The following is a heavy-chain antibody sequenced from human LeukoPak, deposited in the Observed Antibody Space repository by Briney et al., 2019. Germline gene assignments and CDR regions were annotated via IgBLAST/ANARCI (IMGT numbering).Heavy chain of an antibody. V-gene: IGHV3-23*01. CDR1: GFTFSSYA. J-gene: IGHJ4*02. D-gene: IGHD5-24*01. CDR2: ISGSGGST. CDR3: AKDLLLSQTIMWYNYFIY. Sequence: PGGSLRLSCAASGFTFSSYAMSWVRQAPGKGLEWVSAISGSGGSTYYADSVKGRFTISRDNSKNTLYLQMNSLRAEDTAVYYCAKDLLLSQTIMWYNYFIYWGQGTLVTVSS.